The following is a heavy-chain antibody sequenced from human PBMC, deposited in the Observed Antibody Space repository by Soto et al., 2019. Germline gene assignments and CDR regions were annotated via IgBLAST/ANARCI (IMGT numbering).Heavy chain of an antibody. CDR3: VGARGRLVGFDY. D-gene: IGHD1-26*01. Sequence: QVQLQQWGAGLLKPSETLSLTCAVNSESLSGYYWSWIRQSPGKGLEWIGEIDGSGNTNYSPSLRSRVAMSVDTSKTHFSLNLNSVSAADTAAYYCVGARGRLVGFDYWGQGTLVTVSS. CDR2: IDGSGNT. V-gene: IGHV4-34*01. J-gene: IGHJ4*02. CDR1: SESLSGYY.